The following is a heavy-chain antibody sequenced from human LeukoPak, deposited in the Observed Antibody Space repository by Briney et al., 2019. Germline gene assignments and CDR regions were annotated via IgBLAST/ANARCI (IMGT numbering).Heavy chain of an antibody. CDR3: AKDQVLLWFGELDY. V-gene: IGHV3-30*18. D-gene: IGHD3-10*01. CDR1: GFTFSSYG. CDR2: ISYDGSNK. J-gene: IGHJ4*02. Sequence: GGSLRLSCAASGFTFSSYGMHWVRQAPGKGLEWVAVISYDGSNKYYADSVKGRFTISRDNSKNTLYLKMNSLRAEDTAVYYCAKDQVLLWFGELDYWGQGTLVTVSS.